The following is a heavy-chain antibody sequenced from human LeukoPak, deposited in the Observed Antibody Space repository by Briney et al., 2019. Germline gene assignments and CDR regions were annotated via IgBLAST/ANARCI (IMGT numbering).Heavy chain of an antibody. Sequence: GASVKVSFKASGYTFTIYYMHWVRQAPGQGVEWMGIINPSGGSTSYAQKFQGRVTMTRDMSTSTVYMELSSLRSEDTAVYYCARGGDYGGSGLDYWGREPWSPSPQ. CDR2: INPSGGST. D-gene: IGHD4-23*01. CDR3: ARGGDYGGSGLDY. J-gene: IGHJ4*02. CDR1: GYTFTIYY. V-gene: IGHV1-46*01.